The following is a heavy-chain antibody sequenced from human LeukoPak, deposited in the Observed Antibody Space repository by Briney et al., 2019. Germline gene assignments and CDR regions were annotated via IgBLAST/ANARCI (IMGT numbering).Heavy chain of an antibody. CDR2: ISSNGGST. CDR1: GFTFSRYA. V-gene: IGHV3-64*01. CDR3: ARGRRGVSSYFDY. D-gene: IGHD3-10*01. J-gene: IGHJ4*02. Sequence: GGSLRLSCAASGFTFSRYAMHWVRQAPGKGLQYVSAISSNGGSTYYANSVKGRFTISRDNSKNTLYLQMGSLRAEDMAVYYCARGRRGVSSYFDYWGQGTLVTVSS.